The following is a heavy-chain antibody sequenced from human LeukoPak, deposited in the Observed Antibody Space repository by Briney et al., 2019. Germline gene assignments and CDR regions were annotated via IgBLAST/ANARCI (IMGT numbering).Heavy chain of an antibody. D-gene: IGHD6-13*01. CDR2: INPNSSDT. J-gene: IGHJ5*02. CDR1: GYTFTGYY. V-gene: IGHV1-2*02. CDR3: AKVPPSITAAGNWLGP. Sequence: ASVKVSCKASGYTFTGYYIHWVRQAPGQGLEWMGWINPNSSDTKYAQKFQGRVTLTRDTSISTAYMELTRLKSDDTAIYYCAKVPPSITAAGNWLGPWGQGALVTVSS.